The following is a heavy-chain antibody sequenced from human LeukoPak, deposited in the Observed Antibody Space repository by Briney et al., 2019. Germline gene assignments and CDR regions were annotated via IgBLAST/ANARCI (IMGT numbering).Heavy chain of an antibody. V-gene: IGHV4-34*01. Sequence: SETLSLTFAVYGGSFSGYCWSWIRQPPGKGLEWIGEINHSGSTNYNPSLKSRVAISVDTSKNQFSLKLSSVTAADTAVYYCARERNSSHQGGNDYWGQGTLVTVSS. D-gene: IGHD1-14*01. CDR2: INHSGST. J-gene: IGHJ4*02. CDR3: ARERNSSHQGGNDY. CDR1: GGSFSGYC.